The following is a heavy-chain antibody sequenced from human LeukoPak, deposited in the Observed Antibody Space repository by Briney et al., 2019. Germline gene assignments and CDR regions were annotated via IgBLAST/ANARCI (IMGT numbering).Heavy chain of an antibody. V-gene: IGHV3-73*01. CDR1: GFTFSGSA. Sequence: GGSLRLSCAASGFTFSGSAMHWVRQASGKGLEWVGRIRSKANSYATAYAASVKGRFTISRDDSKNTAYLQMNSLKTEDTAVYYCTRTTVDTAMVPDCYYYMDVWGKGTTVTVSS. CDR2: IRSKANSYAT. D-gene: IGHD5-18*01. CDR3: TRTTVDTAMVPDCYYYMDV. J-gene: IGHJ6*03.